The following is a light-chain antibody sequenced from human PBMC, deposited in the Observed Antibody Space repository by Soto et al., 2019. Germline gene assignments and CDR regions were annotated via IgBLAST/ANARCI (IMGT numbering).Light chain of an antibody. CDR1: QSINNC. J-gene: IGKJ1*01. Sequence: DIQMTQSPSSLSASVGDRVTITCRASQSINNCLCWFQQKPGQAPKLLIYAASSLQSGVPSRFSGSGSGTDFILTIDSLQPEDFATYFCHQTYIAPATFGQGTKVVVK. CDR2: AAS. V-gene: IGKV1-39*01. CDR3: HQTYIAPAT.